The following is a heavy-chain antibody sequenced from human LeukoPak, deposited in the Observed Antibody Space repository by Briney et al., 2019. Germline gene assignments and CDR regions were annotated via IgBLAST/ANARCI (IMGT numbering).Heavy chain of an antibody. CDR1: GFTIGSYR. CDR2: IKHDGSEK. V-gene: IGHV3-7*01. J-gene: IGHJ4*02. Sequence: PGGSLSLSCAASGFTIGSYRMSWVRQAPGTGLEWVAHIKHDGSEKRYVDSVKSRFTISRYNAKNSLYLQMNSLRAEATAVYDCARGQTTFLDWGQGTLVTVSS. D-gene: IGHD2/OR15-2a*01. CDR3: ARGQTTFLD.